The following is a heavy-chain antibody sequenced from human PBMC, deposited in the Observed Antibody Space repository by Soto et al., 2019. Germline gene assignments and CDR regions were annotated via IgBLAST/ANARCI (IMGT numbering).Heavy chain of an antibody. CDR2: IYYSGTT. CDR3: VRVNLVGANFDAFDI. J-gene: IGHJ3*02. Sequence: PSETLSLTCTFSGASITSGGYYWTWIRQHPGKGLEWIGYIYYSGTTYYNPSLKSRFTISVDTSKNQFSLKLSSVTAADTAVYYCVRVNLVGANFDAFDIWGQGTMVTVSS. V-gene: IGHV4-31*03. CDR1: GASITSGGYY. D-gene: IGHD1-26*01.